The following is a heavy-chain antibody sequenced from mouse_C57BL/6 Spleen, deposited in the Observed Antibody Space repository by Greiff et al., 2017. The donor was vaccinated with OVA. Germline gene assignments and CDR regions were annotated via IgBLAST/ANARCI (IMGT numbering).Heavy chain of an antibody. V-gene: IGHV3-6*01. CDR1: GYSITSGYY. J-gene: IGHJ3*01. Sequence: EVQLQESGPGLVKPSQSLSLTCSVTGYSITSGYYWNWIRQFPGNKLEWMGYISYDGSNNYNPSLKNRISITRDTSKNQFFLKLNSVTTEDTATYYCASYYYGSSLFAYWGQGTLVTVSA. D-gene: IGHD1-1*01. CDR3: ASYYYGSSLFAY. CDR2: ISYDGSN.